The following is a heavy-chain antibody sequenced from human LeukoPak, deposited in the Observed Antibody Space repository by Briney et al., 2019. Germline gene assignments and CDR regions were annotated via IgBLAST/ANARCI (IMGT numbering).Heavy chain of an antibody. CDR3: ARVLGIVLVPAARAKWFDP. V-gene: IGHV1-2*02. CDR2: INPNSGGT. J-gene: IGHJ5*02. D-gene: IGHD2-2*01. CDR1: GGTFSSYA. Sequence: ASVKVSCKASGGTFSSYAISWVRQAPGQGLEWMGWINPNSGGTNYAQKFQGRVTMTRDTSISTAYMELSRLRSDDTAVYYCARVLGIVLVPAARAKWFDPWGQGTLVTVSS.